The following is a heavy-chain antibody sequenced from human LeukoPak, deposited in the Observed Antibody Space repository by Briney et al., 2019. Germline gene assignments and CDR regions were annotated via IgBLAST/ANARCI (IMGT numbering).Heavy chain of an antibody. V-gene: IGHV3-21*04. Sequence: PGGSLRLSCAASGFTFSNYNMNWVRQAPGKGLEWVSSISSGSSYIYYADSVKGRFTISRDNSKNTLYLQMNSLRAEDTAVYYCARGEFGELKYWGQGTPVTVSS. CDR1: GFTFSNYN. CDR2: ISSGSSYI. CDR3: ARGEFGELKY. D-gene: IGHD3-10*01. J-gene: IGHJ4*02.